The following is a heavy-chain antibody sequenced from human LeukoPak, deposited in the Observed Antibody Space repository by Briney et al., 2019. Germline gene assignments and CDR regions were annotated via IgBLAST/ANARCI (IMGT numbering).Heavy chain of an antibody. CDR1: GYSFTSYW. J-gene: IGHJ5*02. CDR3: AKSPVAGTLGWFDL. Sequence: GESLKISCKGSGYSFTSYWIAWVRQMPGKGLEWMGIIYPGDSDTRYSSSFQGQVTISADKSIGTAYLQWSSLKASDTAMYYCAKSPVAGTLGWFDLWGQGTLVTVSS. D-gene: IGHD6-19*01. CDR2: IYPGDSDT. V-gene: IGHV5-51*01.